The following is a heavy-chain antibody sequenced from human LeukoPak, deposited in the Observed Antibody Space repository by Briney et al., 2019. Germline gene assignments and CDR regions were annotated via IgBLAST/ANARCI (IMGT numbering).Heavy chain of an antibody. Sequence: GGSLRLSCAASGFTFSDYYMSWIRQAPGKGLEWVSYISSSGSTIYYADSVKGRFTISTDNAKNSLYLQMNSLRAEDTAVYYCARIIVATIKYYYGMDVWGQGTTVTVSS. CDR3: ARIIVATIKYYYGMDV. J-gene: IGHJ6*02. CDR1: GFTFSDYY. CDR2: ISSSGSTI. D-gene: IGHD5-12*01. V-gene: IGHV3-11*01.